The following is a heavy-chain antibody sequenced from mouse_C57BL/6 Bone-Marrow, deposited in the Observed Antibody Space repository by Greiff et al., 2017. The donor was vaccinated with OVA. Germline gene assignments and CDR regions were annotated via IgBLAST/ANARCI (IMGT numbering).Heavy chain of an antibody. CDR3: AIYYSNYEAWFAY. CDR1: GYTFTSYD. J-gene: IGHJ3*01. D-gene: IGHD2-5*01. V-gene: IGHV1-85*01. Sequence: QVQLQQSGPELVKPGASVKLSCKASGYTFTSYDINWVKQRPGQGLEWIGWIYPRDGSTKYNEKVKGKATLTVDTSSSTAYMELHSLTSEDSAVYFCAIYYSNYEAWFAYWGQGTLVTVSA. CDR2: IYPRDGST.